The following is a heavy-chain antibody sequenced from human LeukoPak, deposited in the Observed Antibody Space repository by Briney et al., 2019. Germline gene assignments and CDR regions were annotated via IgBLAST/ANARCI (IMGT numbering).Heavy chain of an antibody. CDR1: GYSFTSYW. J-gene: IGHJ6*02. D-gene: IGHD1-26*01. CDR3: ATVRAELAGYYYGMDV. V-gene: IGHV5-51*01. CDR2: IYPGDSDT. Sequence: GESLKISCKGSGYSFTSYWIGWVRQMPGKGLEWMGIIYPGDSDTRYSPSFQGQVTISADKSISTAYLQWSSLKASDTAMYYCATVRAELAGYYYGMDVWGQGTTVIVSS.